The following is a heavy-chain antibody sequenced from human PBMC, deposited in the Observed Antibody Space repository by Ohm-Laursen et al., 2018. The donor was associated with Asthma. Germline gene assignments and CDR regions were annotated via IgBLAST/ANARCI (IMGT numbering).Heavy chain of an antibody. J-gene: IGHJ6*02. D-gene: IGHD3-16*01. V-gene: IGHV3-11*04. CDR1: GFIFNNDF. CDR2: TSGTGSVI. Sequence: GSLRLSCSAPGFIFNNDFMSWIRQAPGKGLEWVSYTSGTGSVIYYADSVKGRFTISRDNAKNSLYLQMNNLRAEDAAIYYCAREWGGMDVWGQGTTVTVSS. CDR3: AREWGGMDV.